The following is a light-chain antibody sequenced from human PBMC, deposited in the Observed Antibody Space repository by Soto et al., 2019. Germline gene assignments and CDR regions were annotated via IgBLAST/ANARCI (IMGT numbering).Light chain of an antibody. Sequence: QSVLAQPASVSGSPGQSITISFTWTCSDFGAYDSFSCYQQQPHKSPQLMMYKGTQRPASVSKRFSFSKSVNTASLTISGLQAEDEADYYCCSYAGSSTYVLGTGTKVNVL. J-gene: IGLJ1*01. V-gene: IGLV2-23*01. CDR1: CSDFGAYDS. CDR3: CSYAGSSTYV. CDR2: KGT.